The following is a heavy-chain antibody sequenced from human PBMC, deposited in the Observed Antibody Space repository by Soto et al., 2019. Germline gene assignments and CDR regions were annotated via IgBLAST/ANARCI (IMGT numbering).Heavy chain of an antibody. CDR3: ARGSSGGRGLDY. J-gene: IGHJ4*02. Sequence: ETLSLTCAVYGGSFSGYYWSWIRQPPGKGLEWIGEINHSGSTNYNPSLKSRVTISVDTSKNQFSLKLTSVTAADTAVYYCARGSSGGRGLDYWGQGTLVTVSS. CDR1: GGSFSGYY. D-gene: IGHD6-19*01. V-gene: IGHV4-34*01. CDR2: INHSGST.